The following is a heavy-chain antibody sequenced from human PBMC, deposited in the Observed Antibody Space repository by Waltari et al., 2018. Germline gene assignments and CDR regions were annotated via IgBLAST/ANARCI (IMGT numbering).Heavy chain of an antibody. J-gene: IGHJ6*02. Sequence: EVQLVESGGGLVQPGGSLRLSCAASGFTFSSYEMNWVRQAPGKGLEWVSYMSSSCSTIDYADSVKGRVTISRDNAKNSLYLQMNSLRAEDTAVDYCARGEDIVVVPAAMYYYYGMDVWGQGTTVTVS. D-gene: IGHD2-2*01. CDR2: MSSSCSTI. CDR3: ARGEDIVVVPAAMYYYYGMDV. CDR1: GFTFSSYE. V-gene: IGHV3-48*03.